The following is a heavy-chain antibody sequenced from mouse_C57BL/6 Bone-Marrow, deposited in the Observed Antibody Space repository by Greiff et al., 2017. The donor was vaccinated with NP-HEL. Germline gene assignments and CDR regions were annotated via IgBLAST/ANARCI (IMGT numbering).Heavy chain of an antibody. Sequence: VQLQQPGAELVKPGASVKMSCKASGYTFTSYWITWVKQRPGQGLEWIGDIYPGSGSTNYNEKFKSKATLTVDTSSSTAYMQLSSLTSEYSAVYYCAREDYSPAWFAYWGQGTLVTVSA. CDR2: IYPGSGST. V-gene: IGHV1-55*01. J-gene: IGHJ3*01. CDR1: GYTFTSYW. D-gene: IGHD2-12*01. CDR3: AREDYSPAWFAY.